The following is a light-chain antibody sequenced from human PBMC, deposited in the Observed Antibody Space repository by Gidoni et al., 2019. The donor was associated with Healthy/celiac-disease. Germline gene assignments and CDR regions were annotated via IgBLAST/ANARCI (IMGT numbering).Light chain of an antibody. V-gene: IGLV2-14*01. CDR2: EVS. J-gene: IGLJ2*01. CDR3: SSYTSSSTLV. CDR1: SSDVGGYNY. Sequence: QPALTQPAPLSGSPGPSTTIPCTGTSSDVGGYNYVSGYQQHPGKAPDLLIYEVSNRPSGVSNRFSGSKSGNTASLTISGLQADDEADYYCSSYTSSSTLVFGGGTKLTVL.